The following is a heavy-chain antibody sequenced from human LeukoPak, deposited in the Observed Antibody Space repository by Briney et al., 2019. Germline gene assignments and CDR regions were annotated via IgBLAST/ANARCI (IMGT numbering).Heavy chain of an antibody. CDR2: ISSSSSTI. CDR1: GFTFSSYS. CDR3: ARDLRGTYSRASFDY. V-gene: IGHV3-48*01. Sequence: GGSLRLSCAASGFTFSSYSMNWVRQAPGKGLEWVSSISSSSSTIYYADSVKGRFTISRDNAGNSLFLQMNSLRAEDTAVYYCARDLRGTYSRASFDYWGQGTLVTVSS. J-gene: IGHJ4*02. D-gene: IGHD1-26*01.